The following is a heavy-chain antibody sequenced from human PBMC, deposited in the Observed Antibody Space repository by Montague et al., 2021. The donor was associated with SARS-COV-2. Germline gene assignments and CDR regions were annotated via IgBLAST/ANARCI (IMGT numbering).Heavy chain of an antibody. CDR2: INGGGGST. D-gene: IGHD2-15*01. CDR3: AKGRGTSCSDY. Sequence: SLRLSCAASGFTFREYSMSWVRHVPGKGLEWVSTINGGGGSTYYADSMRGRFTISRDNSESTLYLQMNSLRAEDTAIYYCAKGRGTSCSDYWGQGTLVTVSS. CDR1: GFTFREYS. V-gene: IGHV3-23*01. J-gene: IGHJ4*02.